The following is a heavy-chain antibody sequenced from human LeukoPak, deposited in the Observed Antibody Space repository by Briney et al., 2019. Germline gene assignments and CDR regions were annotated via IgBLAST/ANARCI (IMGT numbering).Heavy chain of an antibody. J-gene: IGHJ4*02. D-gene: IGHD2-2*01. CDR2: ISYDGRNI. V-gene: IGHV3-30*18. CDR3: AKGPLRGTAAAIDY. Sequence: GGSLRLSCAASGFTFGNYGMHWVRQAPGKGLEWVAVISYDGRNIHYPDSVKGRFTISRDISTDTLWLQMDSLRTEDTAVYYCAKGPLRGTAAAIDYWGQGTLVTVSS. CDR1: GFTFGNYG.